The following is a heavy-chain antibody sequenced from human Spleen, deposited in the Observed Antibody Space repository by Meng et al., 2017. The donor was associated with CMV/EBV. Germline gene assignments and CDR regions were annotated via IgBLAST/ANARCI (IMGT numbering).Heavy chain of an antibody. Sequence: SETLSLTCTVSGESFSGHYWTWIRQPPGKGLEWIGEINHSGSTNYNSSLKSRVTISVDTSKKQFSLKLSSVTAADTAVYYCARFSHCGSTSCYTRGLVTRYSYYGMDVWGQGTTVTVSS. D-gene: IGHD2-2*02. CDR1: GESFSGHY. V-gene: IGHV4-34*01. CDR2: INHSGST. CDR3: ARFSHCGSTSCYTRGLVTRYSYYGMDV. J-gene: IGHJ6*02.